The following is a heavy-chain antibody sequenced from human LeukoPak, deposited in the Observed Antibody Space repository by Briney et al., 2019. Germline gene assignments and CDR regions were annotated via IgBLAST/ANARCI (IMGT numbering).Heavy chain of an antibody. D-gene: IGHD3-22*01. J-gene: IGHJ4*02. V-gene: IGHV3-23*01. CDR1: GFTFSSYA. Sequence: SGGSLRLSCAASGFTFSSYAMSWVRQAPGKGLEWVSAISGSGGSTYYADSVKGRFTISRDNSKNTLYLRMNSLRAEDTVVYYCAKAMGGVKYYYDSSGNFDYWGQGTLVTVSS. CDR3: AKAMGGVKYYYDSSGNFDY. CDR2: ISGSGGST.